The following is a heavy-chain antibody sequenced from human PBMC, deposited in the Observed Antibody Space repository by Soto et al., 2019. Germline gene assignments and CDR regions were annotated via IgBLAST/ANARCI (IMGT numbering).Heavy chain of an antibody. Sequence: QVQLQQWGAGLLKPSETLSLTCAVYGGSFSGYYWSWIRQPPGKGLEWIGEINHSGSTNYNPSLKSRVPISVDTSKNQFSLKLSSVTAADTAVYYCARGRDRYCSSTSCYTGWFDPWGQGTLVTVSS. D-gene: IGHD2-2*02. CDR3: ARGRDRYCSSTSCYTGWFDP. J-gene: IGHJ5*02. CDR1: GGSFSGYY. V-gene: IGHV4-34*01. CDR2: INHSGST.